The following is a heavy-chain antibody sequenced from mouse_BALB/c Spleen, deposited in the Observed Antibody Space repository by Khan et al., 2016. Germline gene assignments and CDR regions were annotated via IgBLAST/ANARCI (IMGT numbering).Heavy chain of an antibody. CDR2: INTHSGVP. V-gene: IGHV9-4*02. D-gene: IGHD2-1*01. CDR1: GYTFTTAG. CDR3: AETVGNYGYFDY. Sequence: QIQLVQSGPELKKPGETVRISCKASGYTFTTAGMQWVQKMPGKGLKWIGWINTHSGVPKYAEDFKGRFAFSLETSASPAYLQIRNLTNEDTATYFCAETVGNYGYFDYWGQGTTLTVSS. J-gene: IGHJ2*01.